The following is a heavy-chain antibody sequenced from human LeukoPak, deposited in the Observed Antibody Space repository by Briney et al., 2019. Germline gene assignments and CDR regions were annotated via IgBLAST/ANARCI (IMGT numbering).Heavy chain of an antibody. V-gene: IGHV1-24*01. CDR1: GYTFTELC. D-gene: IGHD5-12*01. Sequence: ASVKVSCKVSGYTFTELCIHWVRQAPGKGLEWMGGCDPEDGDTIYAQKFQGRVTLTEDTSTDTAYMELSSLRAEDTAVYYCARKVPLAIDYWGQGTLVTVSS. CDR2: CDPEDGDT. J-gene: IGHJ4*02. CDR3: ARKVPLAIDY.